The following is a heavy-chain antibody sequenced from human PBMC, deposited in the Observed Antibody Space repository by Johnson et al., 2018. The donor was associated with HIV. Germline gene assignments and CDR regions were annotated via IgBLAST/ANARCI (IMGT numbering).Heavy chain of an antibody. J-gene: IGHJ3*02. V-gene: IGHV3-20*04. CDR2: INWNGDNT. CDR3: AKGFRRAAAGGDDGFDI. CDR1: GFTFDDYG. Sequence: EVQLVESGGGVIRHGGSLRLSCPASGFTFDDYGMSWVRQAPGKGLEWVSGINWNGDNTGYTDSLKGRFTISRDNSKNTVYLQMNSLRVEDTAIYYCAKGFRRAAAGGDDGFDIWGQGTMVTVSS. D-gene: IGHD6-13*01.